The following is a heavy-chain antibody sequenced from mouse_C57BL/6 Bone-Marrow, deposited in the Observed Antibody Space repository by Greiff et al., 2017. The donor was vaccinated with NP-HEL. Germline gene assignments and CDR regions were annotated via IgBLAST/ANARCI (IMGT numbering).Heavy chain of an antibody. D-gene: IGHD1-1*01. CDR3: ASGTTVVAKGDWYFDV. V-gene: IGHV1-26*01. J-gene: IGHJ1*03. CDR1: GYTFTDYY. Sequence: EVKLQQSGPELVKPGASVKISCKASGYTFTDYYMNWVKQSPGKSLEWIGDINPNNGGTSYNQKFKGKATLTVDKSSSTAYMELRSLTSEDSAVYYCASGTTVVAKGDWYFDVWGTGTTVTVSS. CDR2: INPNNGGT.